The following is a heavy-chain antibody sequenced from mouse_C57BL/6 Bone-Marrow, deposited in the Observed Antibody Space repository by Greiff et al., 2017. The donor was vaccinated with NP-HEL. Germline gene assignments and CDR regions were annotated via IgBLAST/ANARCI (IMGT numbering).Heavy chain of an antibody. Sequence: VQLQQAGPELVKPGASVKIPCKASGYTFTDYNMDWVKQSHGKSLEWIGDINPNNGGTIYNQKFKGKATLTVDKSSSPAYMELRSLTSEDTAGYYGARYGSSYDWYAYWGQGTLVTVSA. V-gene: IGHV1-18*01. D-gene: IGHD1-1*01. CDR3: ARYGSSYDWYAY. CDR2: INPNNGGT. J-gene: IGHJ3*01. CDR1: GYTFTDYN.